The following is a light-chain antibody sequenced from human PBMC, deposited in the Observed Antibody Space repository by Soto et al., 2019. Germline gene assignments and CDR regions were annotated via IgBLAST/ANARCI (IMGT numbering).Light chain of an antibody. CDR1: QSISSW. CDR3: QQYISAWT. Sequence: DVQLTQSPSTLSASVGDRVTITCRASQSISSWLAWYQQKPGKAPKLLIYGASSLESGVPSRFSGSGSGTEFTLTISSLQSDDFATYYCQQYISAWTFDQGTKVEIK. V-gene: IGKV1-5*01. CDR2: GAS. J-gene: IGKJ1*01.